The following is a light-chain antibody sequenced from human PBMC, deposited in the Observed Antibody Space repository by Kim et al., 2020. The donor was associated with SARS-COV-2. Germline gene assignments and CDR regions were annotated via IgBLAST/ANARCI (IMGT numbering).Light chain of an antibody. V-gene: IGLV10-54*01. Sequence: QNATLTCTGNSNNVGYEGAAWLQQHQGHPPRLGFSRRGNRPSGISERFLTYRSGNTASLTITGLQPEDEADYYCSAWDSSLSAWVFGGGTKVTVL. CDR3: SAWDSSLSAWV. CDR1: SNNVGYEG. J-gene: IGLJ3*02. CDR2: RRG.